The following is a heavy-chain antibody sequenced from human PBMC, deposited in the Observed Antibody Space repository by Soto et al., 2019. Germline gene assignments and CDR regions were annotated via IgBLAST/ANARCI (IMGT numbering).Heavy chain of an antibody. CDR3: AKDSGDYEVSYYYYGMDV. CDR2: ISGSGGST. V-gene: IGHV3-23*01. CDR1: GFTFSSYA. J-gene: IGHJ6*02. D-gene: IGHD4-17*01. Sequence: GGSLRLSCAASGFTFSSYAMSWVRQAPGKGLEWVSAISGSGGSTDYADSGKGRFTISRDNSKNTLYLQMNSLRAEDTAVYYCAKDSGDYEVSYYYYGMDVWGQGTTVTVSS.